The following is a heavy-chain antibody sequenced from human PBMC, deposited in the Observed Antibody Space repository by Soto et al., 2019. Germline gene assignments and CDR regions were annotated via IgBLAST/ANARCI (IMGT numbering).Heavy chain of an antibody. J-gene: IGHJ4*02. CDR1: GGSFSTYY. CDR2: INRSGST. Sequence: QVQLQQWGAGLLKPSETLSLTCAVYGGSFSTYYWSWIRQPPGKGLEWIGDINRSGSTNYNPSLKSRVTISVVTSKNQFSLKLSSVTAADTAVYYCARAWGGVPDFWGQGTLVTVSS. D-gene: IGHD3-16*01. V-gene: IGHV4-34*01. CDR3: ARAWGGVPDF.